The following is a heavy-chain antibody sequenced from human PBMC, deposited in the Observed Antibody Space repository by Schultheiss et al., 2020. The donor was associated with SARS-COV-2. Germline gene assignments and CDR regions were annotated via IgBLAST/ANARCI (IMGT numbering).Heavy chain of an antibody. D-gene: IGHD7-27*01. Sequence: GESLKISCAASGFTFSNAWMSWVRQAPGKGLEWVGRIKSKTDGGTTDYAAPVKGRFTISRDDSKNTLYLQMNSLKTEDTAVYYCARDRKLGTYGMDVWGQETTVTVSS. CDR2: IKSKTDGGTT. CDR1: GFTFSNAW. J-gene: IGHJ6*02. CDR3: ARDRKLGTYGMDV. V-gene: IGHV3-15*01.